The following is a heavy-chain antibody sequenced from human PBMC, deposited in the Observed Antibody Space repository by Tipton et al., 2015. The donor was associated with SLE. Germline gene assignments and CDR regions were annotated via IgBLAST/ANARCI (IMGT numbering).Heavy chain of an antibody. CDR3: ARVVWTYYDSSGYYYFDY. V-gene: IGHV4-61*05. J-gene: IGHJ4*02. Sequence: TLSLTCTVSGGSISSSSYYWGWIRQPPGKGLEWIGYIYYSGSTNYNPSLKSRVTMSVDTSKNQFSLKLSSVTAADTAVYYCARVVWTYYDSSGYYYFDYWGQGTLVTVSS. CDR1: GGSISSSSYY. D-gene: IGHD3-22*01. CDR2: IYYSGST.